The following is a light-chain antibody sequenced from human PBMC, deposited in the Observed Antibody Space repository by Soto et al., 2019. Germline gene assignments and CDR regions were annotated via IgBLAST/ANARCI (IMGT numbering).Light chain of an antibody. CDR3: QQYKNLPPLT. Sequence: EIVMTQSPATLSVSPGERATLSCRASQNINHNLAWYQQKPGQAPRLLIYGASTRVTDIPARFSGGGSGTEFTLTISSLQSEDFAVYYCQQYKNLPPLTFGGGTKVEIK. CDR1: QNINHN. J-gene: IGKJ4*01. V-gene: IGKV3-15*01. CDR2: GAS.